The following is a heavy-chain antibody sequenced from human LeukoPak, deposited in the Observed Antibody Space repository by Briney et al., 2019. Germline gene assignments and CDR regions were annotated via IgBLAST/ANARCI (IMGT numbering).Heavy chain of an antibody. D-gene: IGHD3-22*01. CDR3: ARDPHYYDSSGYHAFDI. J-gene: IGHJ3*02. Sequence: ASVKVSCKASGYTFTSYDINWVRQATGQGLEWMGWMNPNSGNTGYAQKFQGGVTMTRNTSISTAYMELSSLRSEDTAVYYCARDPHYYDSSGYHAFDIWGQGTMVTVSS. V-gene: IGHV1-8*01. CDR1: GYTFTSYD. CDR2: MNPNSGNT.